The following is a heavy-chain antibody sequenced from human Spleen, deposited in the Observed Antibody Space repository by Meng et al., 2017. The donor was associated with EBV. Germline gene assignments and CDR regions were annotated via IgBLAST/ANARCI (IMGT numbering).Heavy chain of an antibody. Sequence: QQKGGQGILKPSGTLSLTWRVNGGSLSGHYWTWIRQPPGKGLEWIGEIIHTGETNYNPSLTGRVTISRDTSKKHLSLRLNSVTAADTAVYYCVRGGEGDGYSLPYWGQGTLVTVSS. CDR2: IIHTGET. CDR1: GGSLSGHY. CDR3: VRGGEGDGYSLPY. V-gene: IGHV4-34*02. D-gene: IGHD5-24*01. J-gene: IGHJ4*02.